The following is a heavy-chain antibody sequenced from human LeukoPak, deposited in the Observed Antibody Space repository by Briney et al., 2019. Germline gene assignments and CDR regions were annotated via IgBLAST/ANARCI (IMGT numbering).Heavy chain of an antibody. Sequence: GGSLRLSCAASGFTISNFAMHWVRQAPGKGLEWVAMMSYDGGNKYADSVKGRFTISRDNSKNMVDLYMSNLQIEDTAVYYCARDSWGFDFWGQGTLVTVSS. D-gene: IGHD7-27*01. CDR1: GFTISNFA. CDR2: MSYDGGNK. J-gene: IGHJ4*02. V-gene: IGHV3-30*04. CDR3: ARDSWGFDF.